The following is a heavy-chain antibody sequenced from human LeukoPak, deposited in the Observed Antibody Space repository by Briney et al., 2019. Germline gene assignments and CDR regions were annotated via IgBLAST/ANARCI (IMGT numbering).Heavy chain of an antibody. CDR3: ASSDIRFGEPYFDY. Sequence: SETLSHTCAVYGGSFSGYYWSWIRQPPGKGLEWIGEINHSGSTNYNPSLKSRVTISVDTSKNQFSLKLSSVTAADTAVYYCASSDIRFGEPYFDYWGQGTLVTVSS. CDR2: INHSGST. CDR1: GGSFSGYY. D-gene: IGHD3-10*01. J-gene: IGHJ4*02. V-gene: IGHV4-34*01.